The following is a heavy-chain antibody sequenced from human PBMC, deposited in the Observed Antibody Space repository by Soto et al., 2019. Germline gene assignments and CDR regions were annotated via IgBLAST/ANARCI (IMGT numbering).Heavy chain of an antibody. D-gene: IGHD3-3*01. CDR1: GFTFSSYW. V-gene: IGHV3-7*03. CDR2: IKQDGSEK. J-gene: IGHJ5*02. CDR3: ARDPPQPHPRLITISAP. Sequence: GGSLRLSCAASGFTFSSYWMSWVRQAPGKGQEWVANIKQDGSEKYYVDSVKGRFTISRDNAKNSLYLQMNSLRSEDTAVYYCARDPPQPHPRLITISAPWGQGTLVTVSS.